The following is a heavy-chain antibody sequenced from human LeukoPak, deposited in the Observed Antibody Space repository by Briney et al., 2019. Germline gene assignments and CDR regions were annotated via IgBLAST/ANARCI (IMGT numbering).Heavy chain of an antibody. J-gene: IGHJ4*02. Sequence: GGSLRLSCAASGFTFSSYAMSWVRQAPGKGLEWVSAISGSGGSTYYADSVKGLFTISRDNSKNTLYPQMNSLRAEDTAVYYCAKWVRGPIDYWGQGTLVTVSS. D-gene: IGHD2-21*01. CDR1: GFTFSSYA. CDR2: ISGSGGST. CDR3: AKWVRGPIDY. V-gene: IGHV3-23*01.